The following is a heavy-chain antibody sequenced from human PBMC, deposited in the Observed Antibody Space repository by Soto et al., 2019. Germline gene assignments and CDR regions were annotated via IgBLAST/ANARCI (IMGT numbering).Heavy chain of an antibody. D-gene: IGHD3-22*01. CDR2: ISSSSTTI. CDR1: GFTFSNYA. V-gene: IGHV3-48*02. CDR3: ARSPYYYDSSNYYGY. J-gene: IGHJ4*02. Sequence: PGGSLRLSCAASGFTFSNYAVNWVRQAPGKGLEWVSYISSSSTTIYYADSVKGRFTIFRDNAKNSLYLQLNSLRDEDTAVYYCARSPYYYDSSNYYGYWGQGTLVTVSS.